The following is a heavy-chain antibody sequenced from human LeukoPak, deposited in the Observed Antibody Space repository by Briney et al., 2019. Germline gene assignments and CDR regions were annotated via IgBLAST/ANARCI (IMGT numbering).Heavy chain of an antibody. Sequence: SETLSLTCTVSSGSISSYYWSWIRQPPGKGLEWIGFIYSNGSTNYNPSLKSRVTILVDTSKNQFSLKLSSVTAADTAVYFCARHATYYCGGNCYLAYYYYGLDVWGQGTTVTVSS. CDR2: IYSNGST. J-gene: IGHJ6*02. V-gene: IGHV4-59*08. CDR3: ARHATYYCGGNCYLAYYYYGLDV. D-gene: IGHD2-21*02. CDR1: SGSISSYY.